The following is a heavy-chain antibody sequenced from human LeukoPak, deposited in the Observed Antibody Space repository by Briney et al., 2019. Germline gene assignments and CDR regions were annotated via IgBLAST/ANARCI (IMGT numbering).Heavy chain of an antibody. Sequence: GGGLRLSCAAPGFTFSSYAMHWVREAPGEGLEYVSAISIIGVGTYYAKSVKGRCTISRDNSKSTRCLQMGSLRAEDMAVYYCARLVGSGWYFDYWGQGTLVTVSS. CDR2: ISIIGVGT. CDR3: ARLVGSGWYFDY. V-gene: IGHV3-64*01. CDR1: GFTFSSYA. D-gene: IGHD6-19*01. J-gene: IGHJ4*02.